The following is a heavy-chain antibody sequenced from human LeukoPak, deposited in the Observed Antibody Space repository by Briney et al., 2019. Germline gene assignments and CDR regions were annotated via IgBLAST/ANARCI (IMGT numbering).Heavy chain of an antibody. D-gene: IGHD3-10*01. CDR2: IYYSGST. V-gene: IGHV4-31*03. Sequence: SETLSLTCTVSGGSISSGGYYWSWVRQHPGKGLEWIGYIYYSGSTYYNPSLKSRVTISVDTSKNQFSLKLSSVTAADTAVYYCAREVVRGVITTTWFDPWGQGTLVTVSS. CDR3: AREVVRGVITTTWFDP. CDR1: GGSISSGGYY. J-gene: IGHJ5*02.